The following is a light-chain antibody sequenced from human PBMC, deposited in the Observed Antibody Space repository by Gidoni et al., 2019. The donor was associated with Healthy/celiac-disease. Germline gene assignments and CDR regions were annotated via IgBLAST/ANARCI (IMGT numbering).Light chain of an antibody. CDR3: QSYDSSLIGSEV. CDR1: SSNIGAGYD. V-gene: IGLV1-40*01. CDR2: GNS. J-gene: IGLJ2*01. Sequence: QSVLTQPPSVSGAPGQRVTISCTGSSSNIGAGYDVHWYQQLPGTAPKLLIYGNSNRPSRVPDRFSGPKSGTSASLAITGLQAENEAHYYSQSYDSSLIGSEVFGGGTKLTVL.